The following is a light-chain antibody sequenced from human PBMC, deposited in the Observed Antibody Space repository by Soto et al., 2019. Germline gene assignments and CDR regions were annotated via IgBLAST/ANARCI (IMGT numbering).Light chain of an antibody. CDR1: QSVSTY. Sequence: EIVLTQSPATLSLSPGERATLSCRASQSVSTYLAWYQQKPGQAPRLLIFDSSSRATGIPARFSGSGSGTDFTLTISRLEPEDFALYYCQQYGNSPLTFGGGTKVEIK. V-gene: IGKV3-20*01. CDR2: DSS. J-gene: IGKJ4*01. CDR3: QQYGNSPLT.